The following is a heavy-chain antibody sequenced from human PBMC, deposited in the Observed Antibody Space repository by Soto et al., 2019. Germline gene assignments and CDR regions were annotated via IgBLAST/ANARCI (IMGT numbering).Heavy chain of an antibody. CDR2: IYYSGST. D-gene: IGHD3-9*01. V-gene: IGHV4-39*01. Sequence: SETLSLTCTVSDGSISSSSYYWGWIRQPPGKGLEWIGSIYYSGSTYYNPSLKSRVTISVDTSKNQFSLKLSSVTAADTAVYYCARQPVLRYFDWSPYSYYYYGMDVWGQGTTVTVSS. CDR1: DGSISSSSYY. CDR3: ARQPVLRYFDWSPYSYYYYGMDV. J-gene: IGHJ6*02.